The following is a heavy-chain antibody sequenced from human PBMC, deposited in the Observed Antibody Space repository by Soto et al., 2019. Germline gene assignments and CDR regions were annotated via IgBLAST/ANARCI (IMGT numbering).Heavy chain of an antibody. CDR1: GFTFSSYE. D-gene: IGHD2-2*01. CDR2: ISSGGSTI. J-gene: IGHJ6*02. V-gene: IGHV3-48*03. CDR3: ARDRIEGYVVIPTAVDYGMDV. Sequence: PGGSLRLSCAASGFTFSSYEMNWVRQAPGKELEWVSYISSGGSTIYYADSVKGRFTISRDNAKNSLYLQMNSLRAEDTAVYYCARDRIEGYVVIPTAVDYGMDVWGQGTTVTVSS.